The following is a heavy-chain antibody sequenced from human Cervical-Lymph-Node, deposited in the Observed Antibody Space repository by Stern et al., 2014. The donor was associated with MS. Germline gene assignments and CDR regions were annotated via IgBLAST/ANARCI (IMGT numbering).Heavy chain of an antibody. V-gene: IGHV3-7*01. J-gene: IGHJ3*02. CDR3: ARDLVAATRRGSFDI. Sequence: EVQLEESGGGLVQPGGSLRLSCAASGFTFSSYWMTWVRQSPGKGLEWVANIKQDGSEQYYANPMKGRFSISRDNAKNSLYLQMNSLRVEDTAVYYCARDLVAATRRGSFDIWGQGTMVTVS. CDR1: GFTFSSYW. CDR2: IKQDGSEQ. D-gene: IGHD1-26*01.